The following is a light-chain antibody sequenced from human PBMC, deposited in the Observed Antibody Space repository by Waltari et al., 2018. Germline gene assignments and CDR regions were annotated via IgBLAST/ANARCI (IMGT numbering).Light chain of an antibody. CDR3: SSYAGSSKGV. J-gene: IGLJ2*01. CDR2: AVR. Sequence: QSVLTQPASVSGSPGPSITITCPGTSSVVGNYKRVSWYHQRPGKAPKLMIYAVRKRPSGVSDRFSGSKSGDMASLTISGLQPEDEAEYFCSSYAGSSKGVFGGGTKVTVL. V-gene: IGLV2-23*02. CDR1: SSVVGNYKR.